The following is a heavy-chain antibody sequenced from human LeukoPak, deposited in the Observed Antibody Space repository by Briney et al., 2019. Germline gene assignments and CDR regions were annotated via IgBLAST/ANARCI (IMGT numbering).Heavy chain of an antibody. CDR1: GYTFTGYY. J-gene: IGHJ6*02. CDR3: SSRRYYYYGMDV. Sequence: ASVKVSCKASGYTFTGYYMHWVRQAPGQGLEWMGWINPNSGGTNYAQKFQGRVTITADKSTSTAYMELSSLRSEDTAVYYCSSRRYYYYGMDVWGQGTTVTVSS. CDR2: INPNSGGT. V-gene: IGHV1-2*02.